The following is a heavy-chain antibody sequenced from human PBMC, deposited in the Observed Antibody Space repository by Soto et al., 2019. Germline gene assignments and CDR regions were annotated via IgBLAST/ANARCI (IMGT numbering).Heavy chain of an antibody. Sequence: GGSLRLSCTASGFTFGDYAMSWVRQAPGKGLEWVGFIRSKAYGGTTEYAASVKGRFTISRDDSKSIAYLQMNSLKTEDTAVYYCTLTMVRGVIIRGFDYWGQGTLVTVSS. J-gene: IGHJ4*02. D-gene: IGHD3-10*01. V-gene: IGHV3-49*04. CDR1: GFTFGDYA. CDR2: IRSKAYGGTT. CDR3: TLTMVRGVIIRGFDY.